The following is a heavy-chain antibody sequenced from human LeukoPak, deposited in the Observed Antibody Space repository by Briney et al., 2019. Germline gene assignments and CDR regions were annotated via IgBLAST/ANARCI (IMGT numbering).Heavy chain of an antibody. CDR2: IWSDASDK. CDR1: GFTFSHYG. CDR3: AKDAQRGFDYSNSLDY. V-gene: IGHV3-33*06. Sequence: GGSLRLSCSASGFTFSHYGMHWVRQARGTGLEWVAVIWSDASDKYYANSVKGRFTISRDNFKNSLYLQMNSLRAEDTAVYYCAKDAQRGFDYSNSLDYWGQGTRVTVSS. D-gene: IGHD4-11*01. J-gene: IGHJ4*02.